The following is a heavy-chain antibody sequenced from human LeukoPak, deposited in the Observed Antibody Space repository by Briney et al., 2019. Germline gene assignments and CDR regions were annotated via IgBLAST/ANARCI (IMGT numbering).Heavy chain of an antibody. CDR1: GYTFTSYY. CDR3: AKEPYYYDSSGSFDY. CDR2: INPSGGST. Sequence: ASVKVSCKASGYTFTSYYMHWVRQAPGQGLEWMGIINPSGGSTSYAQKFQGRVTMTRDTSTSTVYMELSSLRAEDTAVYYCAKEPYYYDSSGSFDYWGQGTLVTVSS. J-gene: IGHJ4*02. D-gene: IGHD3-22*01. V-gene: IGHV1-46*01.